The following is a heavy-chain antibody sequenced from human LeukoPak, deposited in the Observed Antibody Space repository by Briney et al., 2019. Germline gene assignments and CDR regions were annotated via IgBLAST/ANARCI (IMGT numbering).Heavy chain of an antibody. V-gene: IGHV3-7*03. CDR1: GFTFSSYW. D-gene: IGHD5-12*01. CDR2: IKQGGSEK. Sequence: GGSLRLSCAASGFTFSSYWMSWVRQAPGKGLEWVANIKQGGSEKYYVDSVKGRFTISRDNAKNSLYLQMNSLRAEDTAVYYCARDRGPYSGYVGYWGQGTLVTVSS. J-gene: IGHJ4*02. CDR3: ARDRGPYSGYVGY.